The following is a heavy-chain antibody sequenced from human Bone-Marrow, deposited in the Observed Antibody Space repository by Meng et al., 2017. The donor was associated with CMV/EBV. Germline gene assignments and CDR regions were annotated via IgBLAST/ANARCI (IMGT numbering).Heavy chain of an antibody. Sequence: ASVKVSCKASGYTFTSYAISWVRQAPGQGLEWMGWISTYNGNTNYAEKLEGRVTMTTDTSTSTAYMELRSLRSDDTAVYYCARPLAYCSSTSCNNWFDPWGQGTLVTVSS. J-gene: IGHJ5*02. CDR3: ARPLAYCSSTSCNNWFDP. CDR1: GYTFTSYA. D-gene: IGHD2-2*01. CDR2: ISTYNGNT. V-gene: IGHV1-18*01.